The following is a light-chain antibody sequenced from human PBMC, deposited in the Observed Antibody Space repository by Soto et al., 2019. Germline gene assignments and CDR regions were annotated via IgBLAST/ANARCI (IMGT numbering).Light chain of an antibody. CDR1: QSVSSSY. J-gene: IGKJ2*01. CDR2: GAS. V-gene: IGKV3-20*01. Sequence: EIVLTQSPDTLSLSPGERATLSCRANQSVSSSYLAWYQQKPGQAPRLLIYGASSRATGIPDRFSGSGSGTDFTLTISRLEPEDFAVYYCQQYGSSPPNTFGQGTKLEIK. CDR3: QQYGSSPPNT.